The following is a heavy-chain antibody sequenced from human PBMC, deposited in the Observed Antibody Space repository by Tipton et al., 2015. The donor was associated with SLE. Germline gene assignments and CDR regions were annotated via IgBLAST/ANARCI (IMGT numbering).Heavy chain of an antibody. Sequence: TLSLTCNVSGGSISSFYWNWIRQPPGKGLEWIGYISNGGYINYKPSLKSRLTISRDTSKNQFSLKVRSVTTADTAVYYCATDSDCGGDCLDTWGQGTLVTVSS. CDR3: ATDSDCGGDCLDT. CDR2: ISNGGYI. V-gene: IGHV4-59*12. CDR1: GGSISSFY. D-gene: IGHD2-21*01. J-gene: IGHJ5*02.